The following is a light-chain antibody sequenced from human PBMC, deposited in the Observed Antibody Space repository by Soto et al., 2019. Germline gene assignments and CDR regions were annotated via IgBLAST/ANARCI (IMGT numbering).Light chain of an antibody. Sequence: EIVMTQSPATLSVSPGERATLSCRASQSVSSNLAWYQQKPGQAPRLLIYGASTRATGIPARFSGSGSGTEFTLIISSLQSPDFAVYYCQQYNNWLTFDGETKVAIK. CDR2: GAS. CDR3: QQYNNWLT. V-gene: IGKV3-15*01. CDR1: QSVSSN. J-gene: IGKJ4*01.